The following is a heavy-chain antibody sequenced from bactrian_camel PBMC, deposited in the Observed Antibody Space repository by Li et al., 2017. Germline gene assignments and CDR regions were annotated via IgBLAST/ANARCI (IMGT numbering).Heavy chain of an antibody. CDR1: GYTSDFTC. V-gene: IGHV3S53*01. D-gene: IGHD2*01. CDR2: ISTDDTT. Sequence: HVQLVESGGGSAQAGGSLRLSCSASGYTSDFTCMGWFRQELGKEFQGVAAISTDDTTLYADSAKGRFTTSQDNAKNTVYLQMGSLKPEDTAMYFCAAGPRCGYYYWWGQGTQVTV. J-gene: IGHJ4*01. CDR3: AAGPRCGYYYW.